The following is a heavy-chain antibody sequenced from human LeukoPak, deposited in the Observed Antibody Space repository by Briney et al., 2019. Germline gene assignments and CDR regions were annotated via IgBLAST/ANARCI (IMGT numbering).Heavy chain of an antibody. CDR2: INPSGGST. CDR1: GYTFTSYY. V-gene: IGHV1-46*01. Sequence: GASVKVSCKTCGYTFTSYYMHWVRQAPGQGLEWMGIINPSGGSTSYAQKFQGRVTMTRDTSTSTVYMELSSLRSEDTAVYYCARDTTEWERRFDYWGQGTLVTVSS. CDR3: ARDTTEWERRFDY. D-gene: IGHD1-26*01. J-gene: IGHJ4*02.